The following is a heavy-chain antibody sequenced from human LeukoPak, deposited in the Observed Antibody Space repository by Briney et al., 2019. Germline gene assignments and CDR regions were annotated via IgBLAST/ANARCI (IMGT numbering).Heavy chain of an antibody. D-gene: IGHD2-2*01. V-gene: IGHV1-69*06. J-gene: IGHJ4*02. CDR1: GYTFTGYY. CDR2: IIPMFGTA. Sequence: ASVKLSCRASGYTFTGYYIHWVRQAPGQGLEWMGGIIPMFGTAKYAQKFQGRVTITADKSTSTAYMELSSLRSEDTAVYYCASGTTDIVVVPATLRNYYFDYWGQGTLVTVSS. CDR3: ASGTTDIVVVPATLRNYYFDY.